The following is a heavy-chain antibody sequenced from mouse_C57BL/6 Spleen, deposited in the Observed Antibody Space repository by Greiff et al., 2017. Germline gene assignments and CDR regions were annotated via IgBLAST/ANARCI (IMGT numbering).Heavy chain of an antibody. D-gene: IGHD2-3*01. CDR2: ISSGSSTI. V-gene: IGHV5-17*01. CDR3: ARRDGFNYAMDY. CDR1: GFTFSDYG. J-gene: IGHJ4*01. Sequence: EVKLVESGGGLVKPGGSLKLSCAASGFTFSDYGMHWVRQAPEKGLEWVAYISSGSSTIYYADTVKGRFTISRDNAKNTLFLQMTSLRSEDTAMYYCARRDGFNYAMDYWGQGTSVTVSS.